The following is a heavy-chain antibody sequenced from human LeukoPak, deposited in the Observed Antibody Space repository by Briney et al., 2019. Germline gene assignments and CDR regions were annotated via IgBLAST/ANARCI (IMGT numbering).Heavy chain of an antibody. V-gene: IGHV4-4*02. J-gene: IGHJ5*02. CDR1: GGSISRSNW. Sequence: SGTLSLTCAVSGGSISRSNWWSWVRQPPGKGLEWIGSIYYSGSTYYNPSLKSRVTISVDTSKNQFSLKLSSVTAADTAVYYCARHVGFITMVRGVINNNWFDPWGQGTLVTVSS. D-gene: IGHD3-10*01. CDR3: ARHVGFITMVRGVINNNWFDP. CDR2: IYYSGST.